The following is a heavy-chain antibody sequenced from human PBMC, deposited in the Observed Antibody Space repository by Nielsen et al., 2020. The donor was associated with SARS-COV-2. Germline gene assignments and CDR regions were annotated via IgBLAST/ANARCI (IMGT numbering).Heavy chain of an antibody. V-gene: IGHV3-7*01. J-gene: IGHJ4*02. Sequence: GESLKISCVVSGFNFRGYWMTWVRQAPGKGLEWVGNIKLDGSEKYYVDSVKGRFTISRDNARNTLYLQMNSLRVEDTAVYYCARVGSYGDPEYLDYWGQGTQVTLSS. CDR3: ARVGSYGDPEYLDY. CDR2: IKLDGSEK. CDR1: GFNFRGYW. D-gene: IGHD4/OR15-4a*01.